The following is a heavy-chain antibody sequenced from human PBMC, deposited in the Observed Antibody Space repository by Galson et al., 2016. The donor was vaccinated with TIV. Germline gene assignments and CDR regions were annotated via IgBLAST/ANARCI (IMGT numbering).Heavy chain of an antibody. Sequence: TLSLTCTVSGGSISSGDYYWTWIRQPPGKGLEWIGYIYYSGSTYYNASLRSRLAISVDTSKNQFSLKLNSVTAADTPVYYCARDVVLYCTASSCLPSSFALWRQGILVTVSS. CDR3: ARDVVLYCTASSCLPSSFAL. V-gene: IGHV4-30-4*01. CDR1: GGSISSGDYY. CDR2: IYYSGST. J-gene: IGHJ4*02. D-gene: IGHD2-2*01.